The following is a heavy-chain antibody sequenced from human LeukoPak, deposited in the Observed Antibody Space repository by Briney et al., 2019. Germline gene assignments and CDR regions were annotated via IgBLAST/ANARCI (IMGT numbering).Heavy chain of an antibody. CDR3: ARTGRNNYFDS. J-gene: IGHJ5*01. D-gene: IGHD5-24*01. CDR1: GFTFSDYY. V-gene: IGHV3-11*01. Sequence: GGSLRLSCAASGFTFSDYYMSWIRQAPGKGLEWVSYISSSGSTIYYADSVKGRFTISRDNAKNSLSLQLNSLRPEDTAVYYCARTGRNNYFDSWGQGTLVTVSS. CDR2: ISSSGSTI.